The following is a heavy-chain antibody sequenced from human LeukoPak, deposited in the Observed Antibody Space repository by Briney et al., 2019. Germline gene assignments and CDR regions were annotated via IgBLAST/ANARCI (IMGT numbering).Heavy chain of an antibody. J-gene: IGHJ4*02. CDR2: ISYDGSNK. D-gene: IGHD6-19*01. V-gene: IGHV3-30*18. CDR3: AKLSYSSGRDY. Sequence: PGGSLRLSCAASGFTFSSYGMHWVRQAPGKGLEWVAVISYDGSNKYYADSVKGRFTISRDNSKNTLYLQMNSLRAEDTAVYYCAKLSYSSGRDYWGQGTLVTVSS. CDR1: GFTFSSYG.